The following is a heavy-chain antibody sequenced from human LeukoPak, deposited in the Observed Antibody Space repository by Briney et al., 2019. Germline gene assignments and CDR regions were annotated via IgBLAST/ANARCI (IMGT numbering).Heavy chain of an antibody. Sequence: SETLSLTCTVSGGSISSSXXYWGXXXXXXXXXXXXIGSIYYSGSTYYNPSLKSRVTISVDTSKNQFSLKLSSVTAADTAVYYCLSYYDILTGYFQWGQGTLVTVSS. CDR1: GGSISSSXXY. CDR3: LSYYDILTGYFQ. V-gene: IGHV4-39*01. J-gene: IGHJ4*02. D-gene: IGHD3-9*01. CDR2: IYYSGST.